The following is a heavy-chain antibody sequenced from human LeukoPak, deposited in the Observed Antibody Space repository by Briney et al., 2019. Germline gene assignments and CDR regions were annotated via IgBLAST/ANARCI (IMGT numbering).Heavy chain of an antibody. D-gene: IGHD2-8*01. J-gene: IGHJ3*02. CDR2: ISYDGSNK. CDR1: GFTFSSYA. Sequence: GGSLRLSCAASGFTFSSYAMHWVRQAPGKGLEWVAVISYDGSNKYYADSVKGRFTISRDNSKNTLYLQMNGLRAEDTDVYYCARVVCSRHLDAFDIWGQGTMVTVSS. CDR3: ARVVCSRHLDAFDI. V-gene: IGHV3-30*04.